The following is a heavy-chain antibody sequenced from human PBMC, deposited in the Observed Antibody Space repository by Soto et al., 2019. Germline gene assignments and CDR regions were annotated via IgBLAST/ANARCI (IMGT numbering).Heavy chain of an antibody. CDR2: VHSSGGT. Sequence: PSETLSLTCTVSHGSITSGDYFWAWLRQPPGKGLEFIGSVHSSGGTYYSPSLKSRVSISIDKSKNQFSLKLTSVNAGDTAVYFCASVVVGATRKTGSDHWGQGTLVTVSS. CDR3: ASVVVGATRKTGSDH. D-gene: IGHD2-15*01. V-gene: IGHV4-39*01. J-gene: IGHJ4*02. CDR1: HGSITSGDYF.